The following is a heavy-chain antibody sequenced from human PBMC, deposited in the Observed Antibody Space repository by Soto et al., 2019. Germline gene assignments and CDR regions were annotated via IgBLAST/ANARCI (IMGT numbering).Heavy chain of an antibody. CDR2: IWYDGSNK. CDR1: GFTFSSYG. Sequence: GGSLRLSCAASGFTFSSYGMHWVRQAPGKGLEWVAVIWYDGSNKYYADSVKGRFTISRDNSKNTLYLQMNSLRAEDTAVYYCARDRGYCSGGSYYYYYYMDVWGKGTTVTVSS. CDR3: ARDRGYCSGGSYYYYYYMDV. V-gene: IGHV3-33*01. J-gene: IGHJ6*03. D-gene: IGHD2-15*01.